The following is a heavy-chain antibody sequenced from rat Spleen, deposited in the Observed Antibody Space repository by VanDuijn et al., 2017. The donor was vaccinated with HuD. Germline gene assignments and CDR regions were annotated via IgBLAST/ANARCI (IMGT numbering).Heavy chain of an antibody. Sequence: EVQLVESGGGLVQPGRSLKLSCVTSGFTFNYYWMTWIRQAPGKGLEWAASITNASGGTHYPDSVKGRFTISRDDAKSTLYLQMDSLRSEDTATYYCTTKADWGQGVMVTVSS. V-gene: IGHV5-31*01. CDR3: TTKAD. CDR2: ITNASGGT. CDR1: GFTFNYYW. J-gene: IGHJ2*01.